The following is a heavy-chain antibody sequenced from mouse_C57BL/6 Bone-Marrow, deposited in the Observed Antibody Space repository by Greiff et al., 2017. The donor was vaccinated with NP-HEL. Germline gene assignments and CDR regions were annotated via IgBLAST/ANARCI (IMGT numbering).Heavy chain of an antibody. CDR1: GYTFTSYW. CDR3: ARSFITTVVATENFDY. D-gene: IGHD1-1*01. J-gene: IGHJ2*01. CDR2: IDPSDSET. Sequence: QVQLQQPGAELVRPGSSVKLSCKASGYTFTSYWMHWVKQRPIQGLEWIGNIDPSDSETHYNQKFKDKATLTVDKSSSTAYMQLSSLTSEDSAVYYCARSFITTVVATENFDYWGQGTTLTVSS. V-gene: IGHV1-52*01.